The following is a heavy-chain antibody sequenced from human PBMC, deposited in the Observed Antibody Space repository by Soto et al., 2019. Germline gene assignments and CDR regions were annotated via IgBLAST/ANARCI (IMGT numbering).Heavy chain of an antibody. CDR3: ARDGITGTTDAFDI. CDR2: IYYSGST. Sequence: SETLSLTCTVSGGSISSYYWSWIRQPPGKGLEWIGYIYYSGSTNHNPSLKSRVTISVDTSKNQFSLKLSSVTAADTAVYYCARDGITGTTDAFDIWGQGAMVTVSS. CDR1: GGSISSYY. D-gene: IGHD1-7*01. J-gene: IGHJ3*02. V-gene: IGHV4-59*01.